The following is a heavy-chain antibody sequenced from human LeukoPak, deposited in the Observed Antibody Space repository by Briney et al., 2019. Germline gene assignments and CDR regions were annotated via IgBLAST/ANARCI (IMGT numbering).Heavy chain of an antibody. CDR1: GFTFSTYS. V-gene: IGHV3-48*02. CDR2: ISSSSTI. J-gene: IGHJ4*02. CDR3: ASSGSYRFDY. Sequence: GGSLRLSCAASGFTFSTYSMNWVRQAPGKGLEWVSYISSSSTIYYADSVKGRFTISRDNAKNSLYLQMNSLRDEDTAVYYCASSGSYRFDYWGQGTLVTVSS. D-gene: IGHD1-26*01.